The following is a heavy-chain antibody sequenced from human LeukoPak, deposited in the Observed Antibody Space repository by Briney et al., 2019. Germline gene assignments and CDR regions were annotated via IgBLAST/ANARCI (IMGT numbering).Heavy chain of an antibody. CDR2: IRYDGSNK. Sequence: GGSLRLSCAASGFTFSSYGMHWVRQAPGKGLEWVAFIRYDGSNKYYADSVKGRFTISRDNSKNTLYLQMNSLRAENTAVYYCARGGTKPEVFDYWGQGTLVTVSS. V-gene: IGHV3-30*02. CDR1: GFTFSSYG. J-gene: IGHJ4*02. CDR3: ARGGTKPEVFDY.